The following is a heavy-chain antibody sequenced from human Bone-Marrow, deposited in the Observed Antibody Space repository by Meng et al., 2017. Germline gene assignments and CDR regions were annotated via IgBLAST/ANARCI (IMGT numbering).Heavy chain of an antibody. J-gene: IGHJ5*02. Sequence: EWRMLEVGGGLVQLGGSLRLSCAASGFNFSSYAMSWVRQAPGKGLEWVSAISGSGGSTYYADSVKGRFTISRDNSKNTLYLQMNSLRAEDTAVYYCAKGGAVNWFDPWGQGTLVTVSS. D-gene: IGHD1-26*01. CDR1: GFNFSSYA. CDR2: ISGSGGST. V-gene: IGHV3-23*01. CDR3: AKGGAVNWFDP.